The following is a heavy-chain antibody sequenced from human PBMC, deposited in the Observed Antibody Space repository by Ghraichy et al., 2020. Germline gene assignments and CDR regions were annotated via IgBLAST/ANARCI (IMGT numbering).Heavy chain of an antibody. CDR1: GFTFSSYG. CDR2: IWYDGSNK. J-gene: IGHJ6*02. D-gene: IGHD3-22*01. CDR3: ARDPLYYYDSSGYYDYYYYGMDV. Sequence: GESLNISCAASGFTFSSYGMHWVRQAPGKGLEWVAVIWYDGSNKYYADSVKGRFTISRDNSKNTLYLQMNSLRAEDTAVYYCARDPLYYYDSSGYYDYYYYGMDVWGQGTTVTVSS. V-gene: IGHV3-33*01.